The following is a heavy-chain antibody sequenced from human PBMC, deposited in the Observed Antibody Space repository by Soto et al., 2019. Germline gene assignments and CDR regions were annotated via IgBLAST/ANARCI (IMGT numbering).Heavy chain of an antibody. CDR2: INPSGGST. V-gene: IGHV1-46*03. J-gene: IGHJ4*02. CDR1: GYTFTSSY. CDR3: ARAKKPDFRGGSCHTYYFDV. Sequence: SSVKVSCKASGYTFTSSYMHWVIQSPGQGLEWMGIINPSGGSTSYEQKLQGRVTMTGDTSTSTVYMELSSLRSEDTAVYYCARAKKPDFRGGSCHTYYFDVWGKGTLGTVSS. D-gene: IGHD2-15*01.